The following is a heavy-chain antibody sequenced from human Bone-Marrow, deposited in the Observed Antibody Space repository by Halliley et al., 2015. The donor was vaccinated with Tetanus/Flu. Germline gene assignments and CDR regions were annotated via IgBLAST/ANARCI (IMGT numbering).Heavy chain of an antibody. J-gene: IGHJ4*02. CDR3: ATNCRDGYDSPRDFEH. D-gene: IGHD5-12*01. CDR2: ISYDESNK. Sequence: SLRLSCVASGFTFSSYGMHWVRQTPAKGLEWVALISYDESNKYYEDSVKGRFTISRDNSKNTLFLQMNSLRPEDTAVYYCATNCRDGYDSPRDFEHWGQGTLVTVSS. CDR1: GFTFSSYG. V-gene: IGHV3-30*03.